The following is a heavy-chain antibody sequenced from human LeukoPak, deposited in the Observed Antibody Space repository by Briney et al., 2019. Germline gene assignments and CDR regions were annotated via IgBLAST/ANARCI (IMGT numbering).Heavy chain of an antibody. Sequence: ASVKVSCKASGYTFTSYYMHWVRQALGQGLEWMGWISAYNGNTNYAQKLQGRVTMTTDTSTSTAYMELRSLRSDDTAVYYCALTRGYSGYAQDYWGQGTLVTVSS. CDR1: GYTFTSYY. J-gene: IGHJ4*02. CDR3: ALTRGYSGYAQDY. D-gene: IGHD5-12*01. CDR2: ISAYNGNT. V-gene: IGHV1-18*04.